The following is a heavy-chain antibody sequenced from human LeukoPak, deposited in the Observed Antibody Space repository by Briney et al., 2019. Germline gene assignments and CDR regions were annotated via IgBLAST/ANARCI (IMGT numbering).Heavy chain of an antibody. CDR3: AGFAAMPA. CDR2: VNPKSGGT. CDR1: GYTFTDYY. V-gene: IGHV1-2*02. J-gene: IGHJ5*02. D-gene: IGHD2-2*01. Sequence: ASVKVSCKASGYTFTDYYMPWVRQAPGQGLEWMGWVNPKSGGTNYAQEFQGRVTMTRDTSISTAYMDLSRLRSDDTAVYYCAGFAAMPAWGQGTLVTVSS.